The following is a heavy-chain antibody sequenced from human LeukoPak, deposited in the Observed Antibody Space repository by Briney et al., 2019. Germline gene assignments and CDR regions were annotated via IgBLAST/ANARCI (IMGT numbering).Heavy chain of an antibody. J-gene: IGHJ4*02. Sequence: GGSLRLSCAASGFIFSRYDMRWVRQVPGKGLEWVSAISHGGGSTYYADSVKGRFTISRDNSKNTLYLQMSSLRAEDTAIYYCARDYDYWGQGILVSVSS. V-gene: IGHV3-23*01. D-gene: IGHD4-11*01. CDR2: ISHGGGST. CDR1: GFIFSRYD. CDR3: ARDYDY.